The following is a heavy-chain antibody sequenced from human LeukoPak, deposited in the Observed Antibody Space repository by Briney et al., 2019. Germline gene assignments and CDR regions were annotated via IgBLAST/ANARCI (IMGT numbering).Heavy chain of an antibody. CDR2: IGTVGDP. CDR1: GFTFSRYD. J-gene: IGHJ3*02. V-gene: IGHV3-13*05. D-gene: IGHD3-16*01. CDR3: ARGLLGDAFDI. Sequence: GGSLRLSCAASGFTFSRYDMHWVRQATGKGLEWVSAIGTVGDPYYPGSVKGRFTISRENAKNSLYLQMNSLRAGDTAVYYCARGLLGDAFDIWGQGTMVTVSS.